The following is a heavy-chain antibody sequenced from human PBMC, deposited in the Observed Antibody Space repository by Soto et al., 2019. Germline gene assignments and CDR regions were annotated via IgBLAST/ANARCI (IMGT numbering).Heavy chain of an antibody. V-gene: IGHV6-1*01. CDR3: TRGTAAAGYYY. CDR2: TYYRSKWYN. Sequence: SQTLSLTCAISGDSVSSSTTAWNWVRQSPSRGLEWLGRTYYRSKWYNDYAESVKSRITINPDTSKNQFSLQLNAVSPEDTAVYYCTRGTAAAGYYYWGQGTLGSVPA. D-gene: IGHD6-13*01. CDR1: GDSVSSSTTA. J-gene: IGHJ4*02.